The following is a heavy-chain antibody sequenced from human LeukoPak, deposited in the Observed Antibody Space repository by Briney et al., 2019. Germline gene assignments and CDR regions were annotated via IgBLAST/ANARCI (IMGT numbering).Heavy chain of an antibody. CDR2: ISSSSSTI. CDR1: GFTFSSYS. CDR3: ARTHLGSAVAFDI. D-gene: IGHD6-25*01. V-gene: IGHV3-48*01. J-gene: IGHJ3*02. Sequence: GGSLRLSCAASGFTFSSYSMNWVRQAPGKGLEWVSYISSSSSTIYYADSVKGRFTISRDNAKNSLYLQMNSLRAEDTAVYYCARTHLGSAVAFDIWGQGTMVTVSS.